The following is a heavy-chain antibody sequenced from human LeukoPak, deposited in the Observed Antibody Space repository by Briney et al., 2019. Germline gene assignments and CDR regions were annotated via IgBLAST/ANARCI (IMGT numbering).Heavy chain of an antibody. Sequence: GGSLRLSCAASGFTFSYYIMNWVRQAPGKGLEWVSSITSGNSIYYADSVQGRFTVSRDNAKNSLYLQMNSLRADDTAVYYCARDFEERGYYLADFDYWGQGTLVTVSS. J-gene: IGHJ4*02. CDR2: ITSGNSI. CDR3: ARDFEERGYYLADFDY. CDR1: GFTFSYYI. D-gene: IGHD3-22*01. V-gene: IGHV3-69-1*01.